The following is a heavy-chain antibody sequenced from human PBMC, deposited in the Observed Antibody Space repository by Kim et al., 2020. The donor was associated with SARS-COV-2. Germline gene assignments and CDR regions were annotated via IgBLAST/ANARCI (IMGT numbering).Heavy chain of an antibody. CDR3: ARPMTTAYYTMHY. D-gene: IGHD3-9*01. Sequence: KYAQKFQGRVTSTRDTSASTVYMELGSLTSEDAAVYYCARPMTTAYYTMHYWGQGTLVTVSS. J-gene: IGHJ4*02. V-gene: IGHV1-3*01.